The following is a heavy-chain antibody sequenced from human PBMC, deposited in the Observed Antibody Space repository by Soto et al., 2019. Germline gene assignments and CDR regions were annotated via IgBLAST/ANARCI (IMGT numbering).Heavy chain of an antibody. D-gene: IGHD5-12*01. J-gene: IGHJ4*02. V-gene: IGHV3-48*04. Sequence: GGSLRLSCAASGFTFSSYSMNWVRQAPGKGLEWVSYISSSSSTIYYADSVKGRFTISRDNAKNTLYLQMNSLRAEDTAVYYCARHIAGNRDYWGQGTLVTVSS. CDR1: GFTFSSYS. CDR2: ISSSSSTI. CDR3: ARHIAGNRDY.